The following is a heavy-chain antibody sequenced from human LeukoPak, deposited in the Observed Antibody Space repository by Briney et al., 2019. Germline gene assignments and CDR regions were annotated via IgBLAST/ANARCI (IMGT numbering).Heavy chain of an antibody. V-gene: IGHV4-59*08. D-gene: IGHD2-15*01. CDR3: ARGGYCSGGSCSTFDP. CDR2: IYYSGST. Sequence: SETLSLTCTVSGGSISSYYWSWIRQPPGKGLEWVGYIYYSGSTNYNPSLKSRVTISVDTSKNQFSLKLSSVTAADTAVYYCARGGYCSGGSCSTFDPWGQGTLVTVSS. CDR1: GGSISSYY. J-gene: IGHJ5*02.